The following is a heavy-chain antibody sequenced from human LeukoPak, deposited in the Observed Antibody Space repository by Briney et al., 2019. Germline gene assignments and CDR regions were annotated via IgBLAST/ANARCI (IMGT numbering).Heavy chain of an antibody. J-gene: IGHJ5*02. CDR3: ARAKSQDCSIVNCQEWFDP. Sequence: ASVKVSCKASGYSFTAYYINWVRQAPGQGLEWMGWLNPNSGGTNYAQKFQGRVTMTRDTSISTAYMEVSRLRSDDTAVYYCARAKSQDCSIVNCQEWFDPWGRGTLVTVSS. D-gene: IGHD2-2*01. V-gene: IGHV1-2*02. CDR2: LNPNSGGT. CDR1: GYSFTAYY.